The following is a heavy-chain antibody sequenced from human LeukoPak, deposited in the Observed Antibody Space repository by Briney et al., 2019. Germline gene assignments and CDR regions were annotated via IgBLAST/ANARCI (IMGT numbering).Heavy chain of an antibody. D-gene: IGHD5-18*01. CDR3: PKEGNESYSYGLVYY. J-gene: IGHJ4*02. Sequence: PGGSLRHSCAGSRFTFSSGPMTEVRQAPGKGLEGVSRISGSGGSTYYADSVKGLFTISRDNSKNTLYLQMNNLRAGDTAVHYCPKEGNESYSYGLVYYWGQGTLVTVSS. CDR1: RFTFSSGP. V-gene: IGHV3-23*01. CDR2: ISGSGGST.